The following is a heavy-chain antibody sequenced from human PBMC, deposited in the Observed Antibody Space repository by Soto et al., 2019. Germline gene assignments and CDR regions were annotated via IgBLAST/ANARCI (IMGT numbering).Heavy chain of an antibody. J-gene: IGHJ2*01. V-gene: IGHV3-15*01. Sequence: GGSLRLSCAASGFTFSNAWMSWVRQAPGKGLEWVGRIKSKTDGGTTDYAAPVKGRFTISREDSKNTLYLQMNSLKTEDTAVYYCTTVEIVVVPAADWTRGVLDLWGRGTLVTVSS. D-gene: IGHD2-2*03. CDR2: IKSKTDGGTT. CDR1: GFTFSNAW. CDR3: TTVEIVVVPAADWTRGVLDL.